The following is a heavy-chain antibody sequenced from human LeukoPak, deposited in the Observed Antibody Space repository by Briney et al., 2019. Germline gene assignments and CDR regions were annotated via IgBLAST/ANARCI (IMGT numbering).Heavy chain of an antibody. Sequence: SETLSLNCPVSGGSISSSSYYWGWIRQPPGKALEWIGSIYYSGSTYYNPSLKSRVTISVDTSKNQFSLKLSSVTAVDTALYYCARQIIVPAAMPGWFDPWDQGTLVTVSS. CDR1: GGSISSSSYY. V-gene: IGHV4-39*01. J-gene: IGHJ5*02. D-gene: IGHD2-2*01. CDR3: ARQIIVPAAMPGWFDP. CDR2: IYYSGST.